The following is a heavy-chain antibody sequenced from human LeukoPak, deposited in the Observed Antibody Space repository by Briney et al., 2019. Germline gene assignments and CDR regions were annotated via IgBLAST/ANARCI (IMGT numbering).Heavy chain of an antibody. J-gene: IGHJ4*02. D-gene: IGHD6-13*01. Sequence: TLSLTCTVSGGSISSYYWSWIRQPPGKALEWLALIYWDDDKRYSPSLKSRLTITKDTSKNQVVLTMTNMDPVDTATYYCARQTIAAAGPNFDYWGQGTLVTVSS. CDR1: GGSISSYYW. V-gene: IGHV2-5*08. CDR3: ARQTIAAAGPNFDY. CDR2: IYWDDDK.